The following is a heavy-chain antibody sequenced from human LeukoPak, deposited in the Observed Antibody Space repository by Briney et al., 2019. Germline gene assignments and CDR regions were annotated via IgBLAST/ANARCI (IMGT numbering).Heavy chain of an antibody. CDR2: IRYDGSNK. V-gene: IGHV3-30*02. Sequence: GGSLRLSCAASGFTFDDYGMSWVRQAPGKGLEWVAFIRYDGSNKYYADSVKGRLTISRDNSKNTLYLQMNSLRAEDTAVYYCATGAYFDHWGQGALVTVSS. J-gene: IGHJ4*02. CDR1: GFTFDDYG. CDR3: ATGAYFDH.